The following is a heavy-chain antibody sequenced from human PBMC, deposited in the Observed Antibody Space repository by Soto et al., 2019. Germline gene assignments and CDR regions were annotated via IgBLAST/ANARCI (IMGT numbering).Heavy chain of an antibody. J-gene: IGHJ6*02. CDR3: ARVPSQFDYDYAMDV. D-gene: IGHD3-16*01. Sequence: SETLSLTWTVSGDSISSGNKYWSWIRQAPGKGLEWIGYIFSSGTTYYNPSLKSRLTMSLDTSQNQFSLILSYVTAADSAVYYCARVPSQFDYDYAMDVWGQGTTVTVSS. CDR1: GDSISSGNKY. V-gene: IGHV4-30-4*01. CDR2: IFSSGTT.